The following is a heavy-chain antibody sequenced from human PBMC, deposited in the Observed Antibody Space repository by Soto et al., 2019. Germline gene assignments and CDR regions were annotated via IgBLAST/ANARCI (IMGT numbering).Heavy chain of an antibody. Sequence: GGSLRLSCAASGFTFDDYAMHWVRQAPGKGLEWVSGISWNSGSIGYADSVKGRFTISRDNAKNSLYLQMNSLRAEDTALYYCAKAHTRLRPIPDDAFDIWGQGTMVTVSS. J-gene: IGHJ3*02. CDR3: AKAHTRLRPIPDDAFDI. D-gene: IGHD4-17*01. CDR1: GFTFDDYA. V-gene: IGHV3-9*01. CDR2: ISWNSGSI.